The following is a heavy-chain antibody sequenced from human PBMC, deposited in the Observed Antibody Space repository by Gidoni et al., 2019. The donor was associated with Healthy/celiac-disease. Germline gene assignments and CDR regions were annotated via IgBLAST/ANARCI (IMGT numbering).Heavy chain of an antibody. CDR3: ARAHYYDSSQLDL. J-gene: IGHJ2*01. CDR2: IYTSGST. CDR1: GGPICSGRYY. D-gene: IGHD3-22*01. V-gene: IGHV4-61*02. Sequence: HVQPQESGRGLVSPSPTLSLTRIVYGGPICSGRYYWRWIRQPAGKGLEWIGRIYTSGSTNYNPSRKSRVTISVDTSKNQFALKLSSVTAADAAVYYCARAHYYDSSQLDLWGRGTLVTVSS.